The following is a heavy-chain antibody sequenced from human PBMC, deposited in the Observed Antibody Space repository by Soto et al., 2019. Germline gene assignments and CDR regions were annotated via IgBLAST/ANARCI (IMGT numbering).Heavy chain of an antibody. CDR1: GFIFNRFG. CDR2: ISYDGNNK. V-gene: IGHV3-30*18. CDR3: AKAVDMSVRGVPPSDY. J-gene: IGHJ4*02. D-gene: IGHD3-10*01. Sequence: QVQLVETGGGVVQPGRSLRLSCAASGFIFNRFGMHWVRQAPGKGLEWVSVISYDGNNKYYADSVKGRFTISRDNSHDILYLQMNSRRPEDTALYYCAKAVDMSVRGVPPSDYWGQGTLVTVSS.